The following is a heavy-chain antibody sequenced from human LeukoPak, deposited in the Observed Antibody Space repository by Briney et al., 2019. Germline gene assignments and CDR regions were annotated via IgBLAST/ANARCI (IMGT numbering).Heavy chain of an antibody. CDR3: ASNGSGWSPSDSYYFDY. CDR1: GFIFRSYE. J-gene: IGHJ4*02. CDR2: ISTSGSSI. D-gene: IGHD6-19*01. Sequence: GGSLRLSRAASGFIFRSYEMNWVRQAPGKGLEWVSYISTSGSSIYYADSVKGRFTISRDNAKNSLYLQMNSLRAEDTAIYYCASNGSGWSPSDSYYFDYWGQGTLVTVSS. V-gene: IGHV3-48*03.